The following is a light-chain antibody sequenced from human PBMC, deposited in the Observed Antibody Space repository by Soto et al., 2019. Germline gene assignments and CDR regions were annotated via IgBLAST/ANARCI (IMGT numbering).Light chain of an antibody. CDR2: GAS. J-gene: IGKJ1*01. V-gene: IGKV3-20*01. CDR1: QSVSSSY. Sequence: EIVLTQSPGTLSLSPGERATLSCRASQSVSSSYLAWYQQKPGQAPRPLIYGASSRAIGIPDRFSGSGSGTDITLTISRLEPEDFAVYYCQQYGSSPWTFGQETKVE. CDR3: QQYGSSPWT.